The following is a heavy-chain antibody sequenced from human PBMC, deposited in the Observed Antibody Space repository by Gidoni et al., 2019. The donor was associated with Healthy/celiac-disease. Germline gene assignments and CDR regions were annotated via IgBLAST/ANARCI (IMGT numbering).Heavy chain of an antibody. CDR3: TTAGLGESGADY. CDR2: IKSKTDGGTT. J-gene: IGHJ4*02. D-gene: IGHD3-10*01. Sequence: EVQLVESGGGLVKHGGSLRLSCAASGLTFSNAWMSWVRQAPGKGLELVGRIKSKTDGGTTDYAAPVKGRFTISRDDSKNTLYLQMNSLKTEDTAVYYCTTAGLGESGADYWGQGTLVTVSS. V-gene: IGHV3-15*01. CDR1: GLTFSNAW.